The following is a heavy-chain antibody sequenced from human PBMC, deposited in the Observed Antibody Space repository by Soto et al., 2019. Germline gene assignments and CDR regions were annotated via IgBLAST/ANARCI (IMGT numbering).Heavy chain of an antibody. V-gene: IGHV1-8*01. CDR3: ARLVPAAIRYYYYGVDV. CDR1: GYTFTSYD. CDR2: MNPNSGNT. J-gene: IGHJ6*02. D-gene: IGHD2-2*02. Sequence: QVQLVQSGAEVKKPGASVKVSCKASGYTFTSYDINWVRQATGQGLEWMGWMNPNSGNTGYAQKFQGRVTMTRNTSXRXXYMELSSLSSEDTAVYYCARLVPAAIRYYYYGVDVWGQGTTVTVSS.